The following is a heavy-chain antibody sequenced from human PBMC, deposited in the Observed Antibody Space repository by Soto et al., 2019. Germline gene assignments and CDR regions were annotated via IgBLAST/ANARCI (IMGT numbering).Heavy chain of an antibody. CDR2: VGGSDDDK. CDR3: AKDATSFNGVWDPLDM. J-gene: IGHJ3*02. D-gene: IGHD2-8*01. Sequence: EVQLLESGGGVVQPGGSLRLSCAASGFTFSDYAMSWVRQPPGKGLQWVSGVGGSDDDKHYADSVRGRFIVSRDNSKNTLYLQMNSLRADDTARYYCAKDATSFNGVWDPLDMWCQGTEVTVSS. V-gene: IGHV3-23*01. CDR1: GFTFSDYA.